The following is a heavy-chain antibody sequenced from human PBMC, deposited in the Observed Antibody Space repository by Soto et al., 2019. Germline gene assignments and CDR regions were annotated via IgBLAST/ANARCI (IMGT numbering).Heavy chain of an antibody. Sequence: GSLRLSCAASGFTFSSYWMSWVRQAPGKGLEWVANIKQDGSEKYYVDSVKGRFTISRDNAKNSLYLQMNSLRAEDTAVYYCARRIQLWPLYYYYGMDVWGQGTTVTVSS. V-gene: IGHV3-7*01. J-gene: IGHJ6*02. CDR3: ARRIQLWPLYYYYGMDV. CDR1: GFTFSSYW. CDR2: IKQDGSEK. D-gene: IGHD5-18*01.